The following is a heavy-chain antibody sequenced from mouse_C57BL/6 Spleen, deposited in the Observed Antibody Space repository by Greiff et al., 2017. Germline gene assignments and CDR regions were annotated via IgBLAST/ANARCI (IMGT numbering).Heavy chain of an antibody. CDR1: GYTFTSYW. CDR2: INPSNGGT. D-gene: IGHD2-2*01. V-gene: IGHV1-53*01. CDR3: ARLLLVVTPTPYAMDY. J-gene: IGHJ4*01. Sequence: QVQLKQPGTELVKPGASVKLSCKASGYTFTSYWMHWVKQRPGQGLEWIGNINPSNGGTNYNEKFKSKATLTVDKSSSTAYMQLSSLTSEDSAVYYCARLLLVVTPTPYAMDYWGQGTSVTVSS.